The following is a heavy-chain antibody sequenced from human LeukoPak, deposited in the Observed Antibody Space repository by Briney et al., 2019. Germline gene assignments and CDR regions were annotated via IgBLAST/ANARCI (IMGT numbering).Heavy chain of an antibody. CDR3: AISHAGGFGDFYYYYYGMDV. D-gene: IGHD3-10*01. V-gene: IGHV3-23*01. CDR1: AFTCSSYA. J-gene: IGHJ6*02. CDR2: ISGSGGST. Sequence: GGSLRLSCAAGAFTCSSYARSGVRQAPGGGLVWVSAISGSGGSTYYADSVTGLLTIARDNTKHTLYLQMNGLRAGDTAVYYCAISHAGGFGDFYYYYYGMDVWGQGNRVTVSS.